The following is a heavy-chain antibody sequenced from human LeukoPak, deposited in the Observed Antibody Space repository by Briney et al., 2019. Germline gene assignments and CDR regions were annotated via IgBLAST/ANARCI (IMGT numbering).Heavy chain of an antibody. V-gene: IGHV3-48*04. CDR1: GFTFNIYA. CDR3: ARVGLGAPDY. D-gene: IGHD1-26*01. J-gene: IGHJ4*02. CDR2: ISSSSSSI. Sequence: GGSLRLSCAASGFTFNIYALNWVRQAPGKGLEWVSYISSSSSSIYYADSLKGRFTVSRDDAKNSLYLQINSLRAEDTAVYYCARVGLGAPDYWGQGTLVTVSS.